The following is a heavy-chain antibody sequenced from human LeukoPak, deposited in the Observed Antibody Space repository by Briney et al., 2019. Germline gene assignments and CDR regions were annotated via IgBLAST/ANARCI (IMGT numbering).Heavy chain of an antibody. Sequence: SGGSLRLSCAVSGFTVSSNYMSWVRQAPGKGLEWVSVIHNDGSTYYADSVKGRFTISRDNSKNTLYLQINSLRAEDTAVYYCARDADRVAATLLGGYYFDYWGQGTLVTVSS. J-gene: IGHJ4*02. CDR2: IHNDGST. V-gene: IGHV3-66*01. CDR1: GFTVSSNY. CDR3: ARDADRVAATLLGGYYFDY. D-gene: IGHD2-15*01.